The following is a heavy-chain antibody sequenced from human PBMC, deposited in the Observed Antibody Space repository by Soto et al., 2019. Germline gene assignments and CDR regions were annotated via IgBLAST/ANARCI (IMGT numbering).Heavy chain of an antibody. CDR2: IKQDGSEK. D-gene: IGHD3-9*01. Sequence: EVQLVESGGGLVQPGGSLRLSCAASGFTFSSYWMSWVRQAPGKGLEWVANIKQDGSEKYYVDSVKGRFTISRDNAKNSLYLKMNSLRAEDAAVYYCARFFYDIVAMDVWGKGTTVTVSS. CDR1: GFTFSSYW. V-gene: IGHV3-7*01. J-gene: IGHJ6*03. CDR3: ARFFYDIVAMDV.